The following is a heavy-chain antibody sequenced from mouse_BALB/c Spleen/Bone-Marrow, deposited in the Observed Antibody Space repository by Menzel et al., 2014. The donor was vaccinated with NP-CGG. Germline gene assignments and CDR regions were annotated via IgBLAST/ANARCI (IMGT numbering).Heavy chain of an antibody. V-gene: IGHV3-1*02. CDR2: IHYSGGA. J-gene: IGHJ2*01. Sequence: EVKLQESGPDLVRPSQSLSLACTVTGYSITSGYTWHWIRQFPENKLEWMGDIHYSGGANYNPSLKSRISITRDTSKNHFFLQLNSVTTEDTATYYCARGGLDFDYWGQGATLTVSS. CDR3: ARGGLDFDY. D-gene: IGHD3-3*01. CDR1: GYSITSGYT.